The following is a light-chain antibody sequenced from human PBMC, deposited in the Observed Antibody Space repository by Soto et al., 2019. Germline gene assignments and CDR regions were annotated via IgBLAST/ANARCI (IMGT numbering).Light chain of an antibody. Sequence: QSVLTQPASVSGSPGQSITISCTGTSSDVGSYNLVSWYQQHPGKAPKLMIYEGSKRPSGVSNRFSGSKSGNTASLTISGLQAEDEADYYCCAYAGSSTDVVFGVGTKLTVL. CDR2: EGS. J-gene: IGLJ2*01. CDR3: CAYAGSSTDVV. CDR1: SSDVGSYNL. V-gene: IGLV2-23*01.